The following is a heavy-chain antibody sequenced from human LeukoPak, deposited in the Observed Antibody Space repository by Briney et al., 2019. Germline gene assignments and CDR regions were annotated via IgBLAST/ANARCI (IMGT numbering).Heavy chain of an antibody. J-gene: IGHJ4*02. CDR1: GGTFSSYA. D-gene: IGHD3-9*01. Sequence: ASVKVSCKASGGTFSSYAISWVRQALGQGLEWMGRIIPILGIANYAQKFQGRVTITADKSTSTAYMELSSLRSEDTAVYYCARVDHDILTGYYLDYWGQGTLVTVSS. CDR3: ARVDHDILTGYYLDY. V-gene: IGHV1-69*04. CDR2: IIPILGIA.